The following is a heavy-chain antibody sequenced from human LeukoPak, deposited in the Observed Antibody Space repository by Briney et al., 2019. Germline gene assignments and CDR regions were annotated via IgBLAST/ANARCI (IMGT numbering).Heavy chain of an antibody. CDR1: GYTFTSYG. J-gene: IGHJ4*02. Sequence: ASVKVSCEASGYTFTSYGISWVRQAPGQGLEWMGWISAYNGNTNYAQKLQGRVTMTTDTSTSTAYMELRSLRSDDTAVYYCARSSDYYGSGSYRAGYWGQGTLVTVSS. CDR3: ARSSDYYGSGSYRAGY. D-gene: IGHD3-10*01. CDR2: ISAYNGNT. V-gene: IGHV1-18*01.